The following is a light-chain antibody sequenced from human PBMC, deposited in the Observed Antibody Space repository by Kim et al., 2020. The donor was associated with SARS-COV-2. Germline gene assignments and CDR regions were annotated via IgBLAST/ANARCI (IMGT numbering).Light chain of an antibody. CDR3: QQYGRSPYT. Sequence: SPGESATLPCRASQSLRGSSLAWYPQIPGQAPRLLISAASSRATGIPDRFSGSGSGTDFTLTISRLEPEDFAVYYCQQYGRSPYTFGQGTKLEI. CDR2: AAS. V-gene: IGKV3-20*01. J-gene: IGKJ2*01. CDR1: QSLRGSS.